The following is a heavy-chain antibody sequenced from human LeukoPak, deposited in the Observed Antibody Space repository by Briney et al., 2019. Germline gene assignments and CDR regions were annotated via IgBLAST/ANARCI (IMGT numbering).Heavy chain of an antibody. CDR2: TYYRSKWYN. CDR3: VRISVYVRYIWFYP. CDR1: GDSVSSNSAA. V-gene: IGHV6-1*01. D-gene: IGHD5/OR15-5a*01. Sequence: SQTLSLTCAISGDSVSSNSAAWNWIRQSPSRGLEWLGRTYYRSKWYNDYAVSVKSRITINPDTSKNQFSLQLNSVTPEDTAVYYCVRISVYVRYIWFYPCGEGTLVTASS. J-gene: IGHJ5*02.